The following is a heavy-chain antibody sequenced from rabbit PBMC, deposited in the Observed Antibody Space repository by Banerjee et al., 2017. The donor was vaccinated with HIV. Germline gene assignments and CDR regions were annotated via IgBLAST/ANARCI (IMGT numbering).Heavy chain of an antibody. D-gene: IGHD3-1*01. J-gene: IGHJ4*01. Sequence: QEQLEESGGDLVKPEGSLTLTCTASGFSFSSGYYMYWVRQAPGKGLEWIACIYAGDGTTYYASWAKGRFTISKTSSTTVTLQMTSLTAADTATYFCARHVHFVGSDLWGPGPLVTVS. CDR1: GFSFSSGYY. CDR3: ARHVHFVGSDL. V-gene: IGHV1S45*01. CDR2: IYAGDGTT.